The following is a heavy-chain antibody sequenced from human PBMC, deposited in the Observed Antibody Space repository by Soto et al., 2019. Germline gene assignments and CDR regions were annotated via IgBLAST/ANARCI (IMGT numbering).Heavy chain of an antibody. CDR2: IYSTGTT. CDR3: AREVASYGSTYYDS. Sequence: TLSLTCSVSGGSVRNYYWTWIRQPPGKGLEWIGYIYSTGTTKFNPSLRSRVTISVDTSRNQFSLDLKSVTAADTAVYYRAREVASYGSTYYDSWGQGTLVTVSS. D-gene: IGHD5-18*01. J-gene: IGHJ4*02. CDR1: GGSVRNYY. V-gene: IGHV4-59*02.